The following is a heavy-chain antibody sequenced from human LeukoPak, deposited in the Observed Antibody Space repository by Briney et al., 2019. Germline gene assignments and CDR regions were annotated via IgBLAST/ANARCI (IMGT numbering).Heavy chain of an antibody. CDR2: ISGSGGST. CDR3: ARVTYSSSSLYFDY. V-gene: IGHV3-23*01. CDR1: GFTFSSYA. D-gene: IGHD6-6*01. J-gene: IGHJ4*02. Sequence: HPGGSLRLSCAASGFTFSSYAMSWVRQAPGKGLEWVSAISGSGGSTYYADSVKGRFTISRDNSKNTLYLQMNSLRAEDTAVYYCARVTYSSSSLYFDYWGQGTLVTVSS.